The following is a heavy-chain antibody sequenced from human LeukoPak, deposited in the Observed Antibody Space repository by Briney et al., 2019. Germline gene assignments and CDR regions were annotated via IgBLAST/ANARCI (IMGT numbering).Heavy chain of an antibody. Sequence: GGSLRLSCAASGFTFSTYAMYWVRQAPGKGLEWVAVISYDESSKYFADSVKGRFTISRDNSKNTLYLQMNSLRAEDTAVYYCTKDQNGPIDYWGQGTLVTVSP. CDR1: GFTFSTYA. CDR2: ISYDESSK. V-gene: IGHV3-30-3*01. CDR3: TKDQNGPIDY. J-gene: IGHJ4*02.